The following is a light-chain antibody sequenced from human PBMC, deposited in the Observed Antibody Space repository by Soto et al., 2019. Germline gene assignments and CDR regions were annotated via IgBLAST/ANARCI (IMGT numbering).Light chain of an antibody. CDR1: QSVANSH. Sequence: ETVLTQSPGTLYFSPGERATLSCRASQSVANSHVARYQQRRGLPPRLIIYGASNRATGIPDRFSGSGSGADFTLTISRLEPEDFAVYFCQQYGNSPPGTFGQGTRLEIK. J-gene: IGKJ5*01. V-gene: IGKV3-20*01. CDR3: QQYGNSPPGT. CDR2: GAS.